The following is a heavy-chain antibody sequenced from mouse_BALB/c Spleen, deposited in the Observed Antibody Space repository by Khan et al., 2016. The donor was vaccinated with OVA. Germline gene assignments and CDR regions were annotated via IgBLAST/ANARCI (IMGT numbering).Heavy chain of an antibody. CDR3: AKFTPDYYSMDY. D-gene: IGHD1-1*01. CDR1: GFSLSSYG. V-gene: IGHV2-3*01. CDR2: IWGDGST. J-gene: IGHJ4*01. Sequence: QVQLKQSGPGLVAPSESLSITCTVSGFSLSSYGVNWVHQPPGKGLEWLGVIWGDGSTNYHSGLKSRLTINKDNSKSQVFLKLNSLQTYDTATYYCAKFTPDYYSMDYWGQGTSVTVSS.